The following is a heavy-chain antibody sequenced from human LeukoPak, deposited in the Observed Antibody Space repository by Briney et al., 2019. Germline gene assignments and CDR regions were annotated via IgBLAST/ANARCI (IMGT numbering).Heavy chain of an antibody. CDR2: IVPILGIA. CDR1: GGTFSRYT. D-gene: IGHD3-10*01. J-gene: IGHJ1*01. CDR3: ARAYGSGIFQH. Sequence: ASVKVSCKASGGTFSRYTISWVRQTPGQGLEWMGRIVPILGIANYAQKFQGRVTITADKSTSTAYMELSSLRSEDTAVYYCARAYGSGIFQHWGQGTLVTVSS. V-gene: IGHV1-69*02.